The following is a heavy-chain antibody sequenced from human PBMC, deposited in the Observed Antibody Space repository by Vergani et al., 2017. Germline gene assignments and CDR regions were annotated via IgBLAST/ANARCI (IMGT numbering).Heavy chain of an antibody. D-gene: IGHD6-19*01. CDR2: LSSSSSDI. V-gene: IGHV3-21*04. CDR1: GLTFSSYS. Sequence: EVQLVESGGGLVKPGGSLRLSCADSGLTFSSYSMNWVRQYPGKGLEWVSSLSSSSSDIYYADSVKGRFTISRDNAKNSLYLQMNSLRAEDTAVYYCASIYSSGWPYYFDYWGQGTLVTVSS. CDR3: ASIYSSGWPYYFDY. J-gene: IGHJ4*02.